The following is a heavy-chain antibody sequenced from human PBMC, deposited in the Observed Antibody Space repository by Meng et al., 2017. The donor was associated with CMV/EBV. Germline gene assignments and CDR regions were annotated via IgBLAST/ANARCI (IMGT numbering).Heavy chain of an antibody. CDR2: ISAYNGNT. J-gene: IGHJ3*02. CDR3: ARAGAYCSSTSCSPGAFDI. CDR1: GYTFTSYG. Sequence: SVKVSCKASGYTFTSYGISWVRQAPGQGLEWMGWISAYNGNTNYAQKLQGRVTMTTDTSTSTAYMELRSLRSDDTAVYYCARAGAYCSSTSCSPGAFDIWGQGTMVTVSS. D-gene: IGHD2-2*01. V-gene: IGHV1-18*01.